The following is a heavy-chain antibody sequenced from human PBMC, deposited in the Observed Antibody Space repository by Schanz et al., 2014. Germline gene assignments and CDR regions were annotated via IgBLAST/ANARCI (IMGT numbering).Heavy chain of an antibody. CDR1: GGSISSGVHY. D-gene: IGHD6-25*01. CDR2: IYTSGST. CDR3: AREPLSGYNWFDP. J-gene: IGHJ5*02. Sequence: QVLLQESGPVLVKPSETLSLTCTVSGGSISSGVHYWSWVRQPAGRGLEWIGRIYTSGSTNYNPSLKSRVAISLDTPKTQFSLKRGSVTAADTAVYYCAREPLSGYNWFDPWGQGSLVTVSS. V-gene: IGHV4-61*02.